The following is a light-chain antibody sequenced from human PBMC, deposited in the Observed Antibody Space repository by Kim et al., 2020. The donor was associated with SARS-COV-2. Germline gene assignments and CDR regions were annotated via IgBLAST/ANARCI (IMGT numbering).Light chain of an antibody. CDR2: DVI. J-gene: IGLJ1*01. Sequence: QSALTQPASVSGSPGQSITISCTGTSSDVGGYNYVSWYQQHPGKAPKLMIYDVIIRPLGVSNRFSASKSGNTASLTISGLQAEDEADYYCGSYTSCSTPYVFGTGTKVTVL. V-gene: IGLV2-14*01. CDR1: SSDVGGYNY. CDR3: GSYTSCSTPYV.